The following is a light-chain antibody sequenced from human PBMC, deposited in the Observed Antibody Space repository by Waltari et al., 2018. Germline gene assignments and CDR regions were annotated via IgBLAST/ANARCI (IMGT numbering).Light chain of an antibody. CDR3: CSYAASYTLV. CDR2: DVS. J-gene: IGLJ2*01. V-gene: IGLV2-11*01. Sequence: QSALTHTRSVSGSPGPSVTISCTGNSSDVGGCNYFSWCQQHPGKAPKRMIYDVSKRPSGVPDRFSGSKSGNTASLTISGLQAEDEADYYCCSYAASYTLVFGGGTKLTVL. CDR1: SSDVGGCNY.